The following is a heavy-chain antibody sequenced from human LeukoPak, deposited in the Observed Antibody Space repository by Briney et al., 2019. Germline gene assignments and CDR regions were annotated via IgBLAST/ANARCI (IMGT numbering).Heavy chain of an antibody. J-gene: IGHJ5*02. CDR3: ARVFTMVRGAFDP. D-gene: IGHD3-10*01. V-gene: IGHV1-69*13. CDR2: IIPIFGTA. CDR1: GGTFSSYA. Sequence: SVKVSCKASGGTFSSYASSWVRQAPGQELEWMGGIIPIFGTANSDQKVPGRVTITADETTSTASLELSSLRSEDTAVYYCARVFTMVRGAFDPWGQGTLVTVSS.